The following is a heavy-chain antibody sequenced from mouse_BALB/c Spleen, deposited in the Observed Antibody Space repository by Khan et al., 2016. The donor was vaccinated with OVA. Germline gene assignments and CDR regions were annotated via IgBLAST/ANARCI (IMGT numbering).Heavy chain of an antibody. D-gene: IGHD2-2*01. CDR3: TRHGCVAWFTY. V-gene: IGHV1S135*01. J-gene: IGHJ3*01. Sequence: VQLKESGPELMKPGASVKISCKASGYSFTSYNIHWVMESPGKSLEWLGYIDPFSGDTTYNQKFSGMATLTVDKSSSTAYILLSNLTSEDSSVYYCTRHGCVAWFTYWGQGTLVTVSA. CDR1: GYSFTSYN. CDR2: IDPFSGDT.